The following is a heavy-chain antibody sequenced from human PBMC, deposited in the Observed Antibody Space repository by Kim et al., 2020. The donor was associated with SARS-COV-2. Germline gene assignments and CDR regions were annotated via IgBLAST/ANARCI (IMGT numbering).Heavy chain of an antibody. D-gene: IGHD3-3*01. CDR3: ARLALKSRHYDFWSGYSLEEGDY. CDR2: ISSSSSYI. CDR1: GFTFSSYS. Sequence: GGSLRLSCAASGFTFSSYSMNWVRQAPGKGLEWVSSISSSSSYIYYADSVKGRFTISRDNAKNSLYLQMNSLRAEDTAVYYCARLALKSRHYDFWSGYSLEEGDYWGQGTLVTVSS. J-gene: IGHJ4*02. V-gene: IGHV3-21*01.